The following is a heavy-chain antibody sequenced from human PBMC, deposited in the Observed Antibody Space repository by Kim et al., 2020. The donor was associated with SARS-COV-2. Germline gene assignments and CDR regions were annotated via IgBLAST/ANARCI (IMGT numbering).Heavy chain of an antibody. D-gene: IGHD3-10*01. Sequence: GGSLRLSCAASGFTFGDYAMHWVRQAPGKGLEWVSGISWNSGSIGYADSVKGRFTISRDNAKNSLYLQMNSLRAEDTALYYCAKYDKGFGDVGVFRYFDYWGQGTLVTVSS. V-gene: IGHV3-9*01. CDR3: AKYDKGFGDVGVFRYFDY. J-gene: IGHJ4*02. CDR1: GFTFGDYA. CDR2: ISWNSGSI.